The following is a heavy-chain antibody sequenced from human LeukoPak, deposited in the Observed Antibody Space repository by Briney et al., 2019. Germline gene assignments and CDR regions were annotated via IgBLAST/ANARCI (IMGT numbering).Heavy chain of an antibody. CDR1: GGSISSSSYY. V-gene: IGHV4-39*01. CDR3: ASFGNGYSSSWYGH. Sequence: SETLSLTCTVSGGSISSSSYYWGWIRQPPGKGLEWIGSIYYSGSTYYNPSLKSRVTISVDTSKNQFSLKLSSVTAADTAVYYCASFGNGYSSSWYGHWGQGTLVTVSS. D-gene: IGHD6-13*01. J-gene: IGHJ5*02. CDR2: IYYSGST.